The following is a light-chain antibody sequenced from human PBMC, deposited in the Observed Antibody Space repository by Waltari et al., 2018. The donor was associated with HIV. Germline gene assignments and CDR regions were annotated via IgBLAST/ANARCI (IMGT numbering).Light chain of an antibody. CDR1: SSDIGAYNR. V-gene: IGLV2-18*02. J-gene: IGLJ3*02. CDR3: SSYTTSSTWV. Sequence: QSALTQPPSVSGSLGQSVTISCTGTSSDIGAYNRVSWYQQSPGTAPKLRIYEVTHRPAGVPVRCSGSKSGITASLTISGLQADDEADYYCSSYTTSSTWVFGGGTKLTVL. CDR2: EVT.